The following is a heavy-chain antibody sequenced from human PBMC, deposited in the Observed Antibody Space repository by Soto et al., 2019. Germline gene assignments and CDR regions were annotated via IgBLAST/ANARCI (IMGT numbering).Heavy chain of an antibody. J-gene: IGHJ6*02. CDR1: GYTFTSYG. Sequence: GASVKVSCKASGYTFTSYGISWVRQAPGQGLEWMGWISAYNGNTNYAQKLQGRVTMTTDTSTSTAYMELRSLRSDDTAVYYCARDFXRITMVRGVHYYYGMDVWGQGTTVTVSS. CDR2: ISAYNGNT. CDR3: ARDFXRITMVRGVHYYYGMDV. D-gene: IGHD3-10*01. V-gene: IGHV1-18*01.